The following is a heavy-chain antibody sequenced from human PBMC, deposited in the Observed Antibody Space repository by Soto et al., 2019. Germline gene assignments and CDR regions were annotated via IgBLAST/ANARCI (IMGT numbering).Heavy chain of an antibody. CDR2: IYYSGST. J-gene: IGHJ6*02. V-gene: IGHV4-59*01. D-gene: IGHD3-22*01. CDR1: GGSISSYY. CDR3: ARAQYYYDSSGYYYHPYYYGMDV. Sequence: SETLSLTCTVSGGSISSYYWSWIRQPPGKGLEWIGYIYYSGSTDYNPSLKSRVTISVDTSKNQFSLKLSSVTAADTAVYYCARAQYYYDSSGYYYHPYYYGMDVWGQGTTVTVSS.